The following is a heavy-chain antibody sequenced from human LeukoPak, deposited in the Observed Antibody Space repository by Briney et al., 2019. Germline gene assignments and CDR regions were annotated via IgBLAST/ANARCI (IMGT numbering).Heavy chain of an antibody. CDR3: ARDVTALDS. J-gene: IGHJ4*02. D-gene: IGHD2-2*01. CDR2: ISWNSGSI. Sequence: GGSLRLSCAASGFTFDDYAMHWVRQAPGKGLEWVSGISWNSGSIGYADSARGRFTISRDNAKNSLYLQMNSLRADDTAVYYCARDVTALDSWGQGTLVTVSS. V-gene: IGHV3-9*01. CDR1: GFTFDDYA.